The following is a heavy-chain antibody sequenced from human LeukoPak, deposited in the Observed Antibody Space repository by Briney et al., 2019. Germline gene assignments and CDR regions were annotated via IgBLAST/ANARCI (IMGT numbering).Heavy chain of an antibody. CDR2: FDPEDGET. V-gene: IGHV1-24*01. CDR1: GYTLTELS. Sequence: GASVKVSCKVSGYTLTELSMHWVRQAPGKGLEWMGGFDPEDGETIYAQKFQGRVTMTEDTSTDTAYMELSSLRSEDTAVYYSATDQDCSGGSCYRDAFDIWGQGTMVTVSS. J-gene: IGHJ3*02. D-gene: IGHD2-15*01. CDR3: ATDQDCSGGSCYRDAFDI.